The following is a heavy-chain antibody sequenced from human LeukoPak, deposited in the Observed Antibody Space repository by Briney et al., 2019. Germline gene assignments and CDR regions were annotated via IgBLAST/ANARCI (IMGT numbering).Heavy chain of an antibody. CDR1: GGSISSYY. Sequence: SETLSLTCTVSGGSISSYYWSWIRQPPGKRLEWIGYIFYRGSTNYNPSLKSRVAISSDTPKNQFTLRLNSVTAADTAVYYCARGVAGYGPYDYWGQGTLVTVSS. J-gene: IGHJ4*02. CDR2: IFYRGST. D-gene: IGHD5-12*01. V-gene: IGHV4-59*01. CDR3: ARGVAGYGPYDY.